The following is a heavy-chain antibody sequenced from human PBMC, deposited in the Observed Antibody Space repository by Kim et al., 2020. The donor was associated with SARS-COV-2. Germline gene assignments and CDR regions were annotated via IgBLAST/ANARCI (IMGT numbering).Heavy chain of an antibody. CDR2: ISWNSGSI. Sequence: SLRLSCAASGFTFDDYAMHWVRQAPGKGLEWVSGISWNSGSIGYADSVKGRFTISRDNAKNSLYLQMNSLRAEDTALYYCAKDLYGDYADAFDIWGQGTMVTVSS. CDR1: GFTFDDYA. D-gene: IGHD4-17*01. CDR3: AKDLYGDYADAFDI. V-gene: IGHV3-9*01. J-gene: IGHJ3*02.